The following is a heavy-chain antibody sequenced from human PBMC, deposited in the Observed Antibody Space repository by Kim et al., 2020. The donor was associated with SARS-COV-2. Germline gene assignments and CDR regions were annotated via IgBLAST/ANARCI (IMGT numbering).Heavy chain of an antibody. CDR3: ARVDYGDRPDYYYYYGMDV. D-gene: IGHD4-17*01. Sequence: ASVKVSCKASGYTFTSYYMHWVRQAPGQGLEWMGIINPSGGSTSYAQKFQGRVTMTRDTSTSTVYMELSSLRSEDTAVYYCARVDYGDRPDYYYYYGMDVWGQGTTVTVSS. V-gene: IGHV1-46*01. CDR1: GYTFTSYY. CDR2: INPSGGST. J-gene: IGHJ6*02.